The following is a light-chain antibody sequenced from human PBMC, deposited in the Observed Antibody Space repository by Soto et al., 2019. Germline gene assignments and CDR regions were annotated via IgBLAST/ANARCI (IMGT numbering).Light chain of an antibody. Sequence: QSVLTQPPSVSGSPGQSVTISCTGTSSDVGSYSRVSWYQQPPGTAPKLMIYDVSNRPSGVPDRFSGSKSGHTASLIISGLQVEDEADYYCSAYTSTSTYVFGTGTKVTVL. CDR3: SAYTSTSTYV. CDR1: SSDVGSYSR. J-gene: IGLJ1*01. CDR2: DVS. V-gene: IGLV2-18*02.